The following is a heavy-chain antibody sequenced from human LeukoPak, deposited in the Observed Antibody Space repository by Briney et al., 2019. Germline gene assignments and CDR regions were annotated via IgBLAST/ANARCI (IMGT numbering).Heavy chain of an antibody. J-gene: IGHJ6*03. CDR2: INHRGGT. CDR1: GGSFNGYY. V-gene: IGHV4-34*01. D-gene: IGHD2-15*01. CDR3: GRDALVGYFSFWYMDV. Sequence: SETLSLTCAVYGGSFNGYYWSWIRQPPGKGLEWIGEINHRGGTNYKPSLKSRVTISVDTSKNQFSLKLSSVTAADTAVYYCGRDALVGYFSFWYMDVWGKGTTVTVSS.